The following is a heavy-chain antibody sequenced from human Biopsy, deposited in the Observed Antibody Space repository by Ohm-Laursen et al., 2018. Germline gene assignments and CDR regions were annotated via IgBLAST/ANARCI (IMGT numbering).Heavy chain of an antibody. J-gene: IGHJ6*02. CDR2: IFYDGSNT. CDR3: AKDRYNYTPIGGFSMDV. V-gene: IGHV3-30*18. CDR1: GFTFNNYG. D-gene: IGHD5-18*01. Sequence: RSLRLSCSAPGFTFNNYGMQWVRQAPGMGLEWVAFIFYDGSNTYYADSVKGRFTISRDNSRDTLYLQMSSLRAEDTAVYYCAKDRYNYTPIGGFSMDVWGQGTTVTVSS.